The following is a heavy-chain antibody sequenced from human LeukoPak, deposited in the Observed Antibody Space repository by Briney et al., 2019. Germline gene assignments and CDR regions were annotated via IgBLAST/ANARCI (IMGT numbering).Heavy chain of an antibody. CDR3: ARESHVTREDY. J-gene: IGHJ4*02. Sequence: GALVKVSCKASGYTFTSYGISWVRQAPGQGLEWMGWISGYDGNTDYAQKFQGRLTMTTDTSTSTAYMELRSLRSDDTAVYYCARESHVTREDYWGQGTLVTVSS. V-gene: IGHV1-18*01. CDR1: GYTFTSYG. D-gene: IGHD3-10*01. CDR2: ISGYDGNT.